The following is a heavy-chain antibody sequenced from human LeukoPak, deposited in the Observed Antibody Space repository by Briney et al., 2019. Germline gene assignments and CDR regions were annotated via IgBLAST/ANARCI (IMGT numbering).Heavy chain of an antibody. Sequence: GGSLRLSCAASGFTFSGHGMHWVRQAPGKGLEWVAVIWYDGSNKYYADSVKGRFTISRDNSKNTLYLQMNTLRAEDTAVYYCAKGLAAIEFFQHWGQGTLVTVSS. CDR1: GFTFSGHG. D-gene: IGHD5-18*01. J-gene: IGHJ1*01. V-gene: IGHV3-33*06. CDR3: AKGLAAIEFFQH. CDR2: IWYDGSNK.